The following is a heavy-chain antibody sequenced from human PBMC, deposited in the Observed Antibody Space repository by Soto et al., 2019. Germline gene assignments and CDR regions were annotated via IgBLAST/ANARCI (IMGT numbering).Heavy chain of an antibody. CDR2: IYTSGST. D-gene: IGHD6-13*01. J-gene: IGHJ6*02. V-gene: IGHV4-4*07. CDR3: AGAAAGTRVYYYYGMDV. CDR1: GGSISSYY. Sequence: SETLSLTCTVSGGSISSYYWSWIRQPAGKGLEWIGRIYTSGSTNYNPSLKSRVTLSVDTSKNQFSLKLSSVTAADTAVYYCAGAAAGTRVYYYYGMDVWGQGTTVTVSS.